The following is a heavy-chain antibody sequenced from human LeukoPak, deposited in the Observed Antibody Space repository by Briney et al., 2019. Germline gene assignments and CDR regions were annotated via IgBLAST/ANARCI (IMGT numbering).Heavy chain of an antibody. CDR3: AREKNHIVVVTAILGY. J-gene: IGHJ4*02. D-gene: IGHD2-21*02. CDR1: GFTFSSYA. CDR2: ISYDGSNK. Sequence: AGPLRLSCEASGFTFSSYAMHWVRQAPGKGLEWVAVISYDGSNKYYADSVKGRFTISRDNSKNTLYLQMNSLRAEDTAVYYCAREKNHIVVVTAILGYWGQGTLVTVSS. V-gene: IGHV3-30*04.